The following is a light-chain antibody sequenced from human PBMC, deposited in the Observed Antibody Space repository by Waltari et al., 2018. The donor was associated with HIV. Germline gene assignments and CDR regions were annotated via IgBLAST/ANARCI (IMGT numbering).Light chain of an antibody. CDR3: LQDYNSPPT. J-gene: IGKJ2*01. CDR1: QVIIND. V-gene: IGKV1-6*01. CDR2: AAS. Sequence: AIQMTQSPSSLSASVGDRVIITCRASQVIINDLVWYQQKPGKAPKVLIYAASTLQSGVPSRFSGSGSGTDFTLTISSLQPEDLAIYYCLQDYNSPPTFGQGTKLEIK.